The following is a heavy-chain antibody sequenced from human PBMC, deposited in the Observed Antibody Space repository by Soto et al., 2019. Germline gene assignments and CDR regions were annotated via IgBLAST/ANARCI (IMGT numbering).Heavy chain of an antibody. V-gene: IGHV3-74*03. CDR2: LSSDGFGA. D-gene: IGHD6-13*01. CDR3: VKDSSRWYYFDY. Sequence: GGSLRLSCAASGFSLSPYWMHWVRQAPGRGLEWVSRLSSDGFGAAYADSVKGRFFISRDNRKNTLYLQIDSLRGEDTASYYCVKDSSRWYYFDYWGPGTLVTVSS. J-gene: IGHJ4*02. CDR1: GFSLSPYW.